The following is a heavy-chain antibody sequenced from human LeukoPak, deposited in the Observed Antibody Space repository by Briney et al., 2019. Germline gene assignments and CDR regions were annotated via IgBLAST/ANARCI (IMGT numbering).Heavy chain of an antibody. Sequence: GGSLRLSCAASGFAFNSYWVSWVRQAPGKGLEWVSLIRGSTYYADSVKGRFTISRDNSQKTVYLQMNSLRAEDTALYYCAKDLAGSTDYWGQGGLVTVSS. CDR3: AKDLAGSTDY. J-gene: IGHJ4*02. D-gene: IGHD2-15*01. CDR1: GFAFNSYW. CDR2: IRGST. V-gene: IGHV3-23*01.